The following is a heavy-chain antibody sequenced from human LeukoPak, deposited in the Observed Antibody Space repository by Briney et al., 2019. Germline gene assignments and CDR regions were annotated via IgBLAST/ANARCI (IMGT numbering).Heavy chain of an antibody. D-gene: IGHD3-22*01. CDR2: IKQDGSEK. J-gene: IGHJ4*02. V-gene: IGHV3-7*01. CDR1: GFTFSSYW. Sequence: HAGGSLGFSVEASGFTFSSYWISWFRQAPGKGLEWVANIKQDGSEKYYVDSVKGRFTISRDNAKNSLYLQMNSLRAEDTAVYYCAREPITMIVVSAFDYWGQGTLVTVSS. CDR3: AREPITMIVVSAFDY.